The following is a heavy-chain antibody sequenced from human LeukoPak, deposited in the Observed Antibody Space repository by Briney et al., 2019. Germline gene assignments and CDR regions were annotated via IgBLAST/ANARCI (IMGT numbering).Heavy chain of an antibody. CDR3: ARCDSSGYYYRYYYYGMDV. CDR2: INPNSGGT. V-gene: IGHV1-2*02. Sequence: ASVKVSCKASGYTFTGYYMHWVRQAPGQGLEWMGWINPNSGGTNYAQKFQGRVTMTRDTSISTAYMELSRLRSDDTAVYYCARCDSSGYYYRYYYYGMDVWGQGTTVTDSS. D-gene: IGHD3-22*01. J-gene: IGHJ6*02. CDR1: GYTFTGYY.